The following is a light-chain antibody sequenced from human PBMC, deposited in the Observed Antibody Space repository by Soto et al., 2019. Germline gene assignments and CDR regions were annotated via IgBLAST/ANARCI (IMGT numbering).Light chain of an antibody. CDR1: QGIRDD. Sequence: GDRVTITCRASQGIRDDLGWYQQKAGEAPKRLIYAASSLHSGVPSRFSGSGSGTDFTLTISSLQPEDFATYYCQHYNSYSEAFGQGTKVDI. J-gene: IGKJ1*01. V-gene: IGKV1-17*01. CDR3: QHYNSYSEA. CDR2: AAS.